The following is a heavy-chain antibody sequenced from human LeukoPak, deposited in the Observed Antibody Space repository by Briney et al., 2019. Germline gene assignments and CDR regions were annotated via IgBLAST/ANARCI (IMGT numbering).Heavy chain of an antibody. CDR2: ISGSGDST. J-gene: IGHJ4*02. CDR3: AKVIDCSGGNCYCYFDY. D-gene: IGHD2-15*01. Sequence: GGSLRLSCAASGFTFSTYAMSWVRQAPGKGLEWVLTISGSGDSTYYADSVKGRFTISRDNSKNTLYLQMNSLRAEDTALYYCAKVIDCSGGNCYCYFDYWGQGTLVTVSS. V-gene: IGHV3-23*01. CDR1: GFTFSTYA.